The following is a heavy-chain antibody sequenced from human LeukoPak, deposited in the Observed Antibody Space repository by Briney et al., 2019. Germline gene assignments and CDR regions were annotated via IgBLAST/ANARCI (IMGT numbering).Heavy chain of an antibody. D-gene: IGHD3-10*02. CDR3: AELGITMIGGV. CDR2: IDTDGSRT. J-gene: IGHJ6*04. CDR1: GFTLSTSW. Sequence: PGGSLILSCAASGFTLSTSWMHWVRQAPGKGLVWVSRIDTDGSRTSYADSVKGRFIISRDNAKNSLYLQMNSLRAEDTAVYYCAELGITMIGGVWGKGTTVTISS. V-gene: IGHV3-74*01.